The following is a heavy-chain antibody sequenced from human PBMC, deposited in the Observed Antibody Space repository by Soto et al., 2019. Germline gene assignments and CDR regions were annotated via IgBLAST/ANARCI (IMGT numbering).Heavy chain of an antibody. CDR2: MNPNSGNT. J-gene: IGHJ4*02. Sequence: QVQLVQSGAEVKKPGASVKVSCKASGYTFTSYDINWVRQATGQGLEWMGWMNPNSGNTGYAQKFQGRVTITADKSTSTAYMELSSLRSEDTAVYYCAGGLRWSKGLFDYWGQGTLVTVSS. D-gene: IGHD4-17*01. CDR1: GYTFTSYD. V-gene: IGHV1-8*01. CDR3: AGGLRWSKGLFDY.